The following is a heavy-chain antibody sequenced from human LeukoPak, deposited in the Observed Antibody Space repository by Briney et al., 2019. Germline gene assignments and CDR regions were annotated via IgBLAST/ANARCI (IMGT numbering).Heavy chain of an antibody. CDR1: GYTFTSCG. D-gene: IGHD4-17*01. J-gene: IGHJ4*02. CDR3: ARGRKDYGDYYFDS. V-gene: IGHV1-18*01. CDR2: ISAYNGNT. Sequence: GASVKVSCKASGYTFTSCGISWVRQAPGQGLEWMGWISAYNGNTNSAQKLQGRVDMTTDTSTRTAYMELRSLRSDDTAVYYCARGRKDYGDYYFDSWGQGTLVTVSS.